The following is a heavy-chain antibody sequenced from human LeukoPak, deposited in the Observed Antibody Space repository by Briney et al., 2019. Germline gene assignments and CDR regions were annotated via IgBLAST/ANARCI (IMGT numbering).Heavy chain of an antibody. D-gene: IGHD3-22*01. Sequence: GGSLRLSCAASGFTFSIYAMSWVRQAPGGWRACVSAISGRGGSTYYADSVKGRFTISRDPSKNTLYLQMNSLRAEDPAVYYCARGRYYDNSVYYYFDYWGQGTLVTVSS. CDR2: ISGRGGST. J-gene: IGHJ4*02. CDR1: GFTFSIYA. V-gene: IGHV3-23*01. CDR3: ARGRYYDNSVYYYFDY.